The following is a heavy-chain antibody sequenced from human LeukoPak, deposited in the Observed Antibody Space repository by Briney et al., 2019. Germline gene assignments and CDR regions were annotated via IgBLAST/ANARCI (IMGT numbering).Heavy chain of an antibody. CDR3: ARGGGYGSGNHYRGGAFDI. J-gene: IGHJ3*02. CDR1: GFIVSDNY. CDR2: IYRGGST. D-gene: IGHD3-10*01. V-gene: IGHV3-53*01. Sequence: GGSLRLSCATSGFIVSDNYMTWVRQAPGKGLEWVSVIYRGGSTYYAESAKGRFTISRDNSKNMVYLQMYSLRVEDTAVYYCARGGGYGSGNHYRGGAFDIWGQGTMVTVSS.